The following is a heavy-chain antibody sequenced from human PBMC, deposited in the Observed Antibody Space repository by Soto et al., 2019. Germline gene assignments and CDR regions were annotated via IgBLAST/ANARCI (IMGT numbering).Heavy chain of an antibody. V-gene: IGHV3-30*18. CDR2: ISYDGSNK. D-gene: IGHD3-22*01. CDR3: AKDKEGGYDSSGYYPSAGLDP. CDR1: GFTFSSYG. J-gene: IGHJ5*02. Sequence: QVQLVESGGGVVQPGRSLRLSCAASGFTFSSYGMHWVRQAPGKGLEWVAVISYDGSNKYYADSVKGRFTISRDNSKNTLYLQMNSLRADDTAVYYCAKDKEGGYDSSGYYPSAGLDPGGQGTLVTVSS.